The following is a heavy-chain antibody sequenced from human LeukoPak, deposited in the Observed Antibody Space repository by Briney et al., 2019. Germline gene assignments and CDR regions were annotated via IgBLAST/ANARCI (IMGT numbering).Heavy chain of an antibody. CDR2: LHAREST. V-gene: IGHV4-4*07. D-gene: IGHD3-22*01. Sequence: PSETLSLTCTVSGAHISNYYWAWVRQSAAQGLEWIGRLHARESTIYNPSLKSRLTMSIDTSKGQLSLTLTSVTAADSAVYYCASRSSGAAFDVWGQGTVVTVSS. CDR3: ASRSSGAAFDV. J-gene: IGHJ3*01. CDR1: GAHISNYY.